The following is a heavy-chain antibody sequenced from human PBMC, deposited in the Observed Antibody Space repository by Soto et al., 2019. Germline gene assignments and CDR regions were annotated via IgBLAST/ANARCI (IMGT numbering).Heavy chain of an antibody. CDR1: GGSFSGYY. V-gene: IGHV4-34*01. CDR3: ARGPQYYGSGSYYNSAGYSDP. J-gene: IGHJ5*02. CDR2: INHSGST. D-gene: IGHD3-10*01. Sequence: SETLSLTCAVYGGSFSGYYWSWIRQPPGKGLEWIGEINHSGSTNYNPSLKSRVTISVDTSKNQFSLKLSSVTAADTAVYYCARGPQYYGSGSYYNSAGYSDPWGQGTLVTVSS.